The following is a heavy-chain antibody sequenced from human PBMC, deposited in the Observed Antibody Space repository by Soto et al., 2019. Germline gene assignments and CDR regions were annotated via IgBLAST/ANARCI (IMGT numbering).Heavy chain of an antibody. J-gene: IGHJ3*02. CDR3: ARVSAAADAFDI. D-gene: IGHD6-13*01. CDR2: ISSSSSYI. Sequence: GGSLRLSCAASGFTFSSYSMNWVRKAPGKGLEWVSSISSSSSYIYYAESVKGRFTISRDNAKNSLYLQMNSLRAEDTAVYYCARVSAAADAFDIWGQGTMVTVSS. V-gene: IGHV3-21*01. CDR1: GFTFSSYS.